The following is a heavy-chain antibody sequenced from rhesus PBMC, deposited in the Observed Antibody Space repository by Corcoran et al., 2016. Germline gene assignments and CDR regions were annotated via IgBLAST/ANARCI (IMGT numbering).Heavy chain of an antibody. CDR1: GGSISSASYY. Sequence: QVQLQESGPGVVQPSETLSLTCAVSGGSISSASYYWIWIRRPPWKGLEGIGCIYRNSESTNYNPSLKSRVTISKDTSKNQFSLKLSSVTAADTAVYYCAREAVVGVDVWGRGVLVTVSS. CDR2: IYRNSEST. D-gene: IGHD3-16*01. CDR3: AREAVVGVDV. J-gene: IGHJ5-2*02. V-gene: IGHV4S12*01.